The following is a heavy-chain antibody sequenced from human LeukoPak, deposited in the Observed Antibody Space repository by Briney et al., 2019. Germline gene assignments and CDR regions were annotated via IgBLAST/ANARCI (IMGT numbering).Heavy chain of an antibody. Sequence: SETLSLTCTVSGGSISSSSYYWGWIRQPPGKGLEWIGSIYYSGSTYYNPSLKSRVTISVDTSKNQFSLKLSSVTAADTAVYYCARGNYYGSGNQDYYFDYWGQGTLVTVSS. D-gene: IGHD3-10*01. CDR1: GGSISSSSYY. CDR3: ARGNYYGSGNQDYYFDY. J-gene: IGHJ4*02. V-gene: IGHV4-39*07. CDR2: IYYSGST.